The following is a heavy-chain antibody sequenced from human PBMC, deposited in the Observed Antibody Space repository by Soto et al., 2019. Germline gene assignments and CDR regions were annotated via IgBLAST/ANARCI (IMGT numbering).Heavy chain of an antibody. Sequence: GGSLRLSCAASGFTFSSYAMSWVRQAPGKGLEWVSTISGGGGTTSNADSVKGRFPISRDNSKNTLYLQMNSLRAEDTAVYYCSRLAGYISGSQDYWGQGTLVTVSS. CDR3: SRLAGYISGSQDY. V-gene: IGHV3-23*01. CDR1: GFTFSSYA. CDR2: ISGGGGTT. J-gene: IGHJ4*02. D-gene: IGHD6-19*01.